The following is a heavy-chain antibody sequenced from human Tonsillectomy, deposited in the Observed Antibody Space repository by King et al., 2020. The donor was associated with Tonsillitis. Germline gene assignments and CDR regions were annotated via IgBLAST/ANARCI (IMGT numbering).Heavy chain of an antibody. Sequence: VQLQQSGPGLVKPSQTLSLTCAISGDSVSSNSAAWNLIRQSTSRGLEWLGRKYYRSKWYNDYAVPVRGLITINADTSKNQFSLQLNSVTPEDTAVYFCASGWAFHILGQGTMVTVSS. CDR2: KYYRSKWYN. CDR3: ASGWAFHI. CDR1: GDSVSSNSAA. J-gene: IGHJ3*02. D-gene: IGHD2-15*01. V-gene: IGHV6-1*01.